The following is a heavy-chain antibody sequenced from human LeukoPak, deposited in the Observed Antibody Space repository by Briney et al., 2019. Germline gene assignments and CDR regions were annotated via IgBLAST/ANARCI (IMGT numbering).Heavy chain of an antibody. V-gene: IGHV3-73*01. D-gene: IGHD3-16*01. CDR2: IRSEANSYAT. CDR1: GFTFSGSA. Sequence: GGSLRLSCAASGFTFSGSAMHWVRQASGKGLEWVGRIRSEANSYATAYAASVKGRFTISRDDSKNTAYLQMNSLKTEDTAVYYCTMSWGSGDYWGQGTLVTVSS. CDR3: TMSWGSGDY. J-gene: IGHJ4*02.